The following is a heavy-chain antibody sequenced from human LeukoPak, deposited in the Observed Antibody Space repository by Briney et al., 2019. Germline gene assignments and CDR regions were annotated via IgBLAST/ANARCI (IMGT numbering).Heavy chain of an antibody. J-gene: IGHJ3*02. Sequence: GGSLRLSCAASGFTFSSYSMNWVRQAPGKGLEWVSYISSRSITIYYADSVKGRFTISRDNAKNSLYLQMNSLRAEDTAVYYCARKVLRYCSSTSCYFGPDAFDIWGQGTMVTVSS. V-gene: IGHV3-48*01. CDR2: ISSRSITI. CDR3: ARKVLRYCSSTSCYFGPDAFDI. CDR1: GFTFSSYS. D-gene: IGHD2-2*01.